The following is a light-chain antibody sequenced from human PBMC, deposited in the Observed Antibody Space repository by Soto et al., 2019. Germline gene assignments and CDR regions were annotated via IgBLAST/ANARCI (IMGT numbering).Light chain of an antibody. Sequence: DIVMTQSPESLAVSLGERATINCKSSQSVLYSSNNKNYLAWYQQKPGQPPKLLIYWASTRESGVPDRFSGSGSGTEFTLTISSLQTEDVAAYYCQQHYSTPPAFGQGTKVEIK. J-gene: IGKJ1*01. V-gene: IGKV4-1*01. CDR2: WAS. CDR1: QSVLYSSNNKNY. CDR3: QQHYSTPPA.